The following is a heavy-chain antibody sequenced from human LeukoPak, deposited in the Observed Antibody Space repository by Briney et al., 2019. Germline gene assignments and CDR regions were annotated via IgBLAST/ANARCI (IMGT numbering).Heavy chain of an antibody. CDR3: ATGKAVAGFFGY. V-gene: IGHV3-30-3*01. Sequence: GGSLRLSCAASGFIFNNYAIHWVRQAPGKGLEWVAVISRDGISKFYADLVDGRFTISRDISKNTVGLQMNSLRAGDSAVYYCATGKAVAGFFGYWGQGTLVTVSS. J-gene: IGHJ4*02. D-gene: IGHD6-19*01. CDR2: ISRDGISK. CDR1: GFIFNNYA.